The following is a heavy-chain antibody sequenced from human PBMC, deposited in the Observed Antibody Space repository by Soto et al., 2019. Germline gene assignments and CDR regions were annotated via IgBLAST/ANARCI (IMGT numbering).Heavy chain of an antibody. J-gene: IGHJ5*02. Sequence: QVQLQQWGAGLLKPSETLSLTCAVYGGSFSGYYWSWIRQPPGKGLEWIGEINHSGSTNYNPSLKSRVTISVDTSKNQFSLKLSSVTAAATAVYYCARGNYDYIWGTWGQGTLVTVSS. CDR1: GGSFSGYY. V-gene: IGHV4-34*01. CDR2: INHSGST. D-gene: IGHD3-16*01. CDR3: ARGNYDYIWGT.